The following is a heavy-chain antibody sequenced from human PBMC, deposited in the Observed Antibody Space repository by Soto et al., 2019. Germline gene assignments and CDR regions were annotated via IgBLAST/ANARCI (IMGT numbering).Heavy chain of an antibody. CDR3: AAGMATIEWASTVDY. V-gene: IGHV4-61*01. Sequence: PSETLSLTCTVSGGSVSSGSYYWSWIRQPPGKGLEWIGFIYYSGSTNYNPSLKSRVTMSLDTSKNQFSLKLRSVTAADTAVYYCAAGMATIEWASTVDYWGQGPLVTVSS. D-gene: IGHD5-12*01. J-gene: IGHJ4*02. CDR2: IYYSGST. CDR1: GGSVSSGSYY.